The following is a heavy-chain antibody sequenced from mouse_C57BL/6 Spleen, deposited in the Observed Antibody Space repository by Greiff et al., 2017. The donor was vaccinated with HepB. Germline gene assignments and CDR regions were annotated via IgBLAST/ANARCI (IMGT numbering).Heavy chain of an antibody. Sequence: VQLQQSGPELVRPGASVKISCKAPGYTFTSHWMQWVRQRPGPGLEWIGEIFPGSGSTYYNEKFKGKATLTVETSSSTAYMQLSSLTTGDSAVYFCARVAMTTGVATDAYWGQRALVTVSA. CDR2: IFPGSGST. D-gene: IGHD1-1*01. CDR3: ARVAMTTGVATDAY. CDR1: GYTFTSHW. V-gene: IGHV1-56*01. J-gene: IGHJ3*01.